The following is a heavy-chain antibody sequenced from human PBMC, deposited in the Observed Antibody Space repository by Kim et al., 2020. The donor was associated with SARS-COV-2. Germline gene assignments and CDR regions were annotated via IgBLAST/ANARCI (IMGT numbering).Heavy chain of an antibody. D-gene: IGHD6-6*01. J-gene: IGHJ5*02. V-gene: IGHV4-31*02. Sequence: YYNPSLKSRVTISVDTSKNQFSLKLSSVTAADTAVYYCARVFEQLTGFDPWGQGTLVTVSS. CDR3: ARVFEQLTGFDP.